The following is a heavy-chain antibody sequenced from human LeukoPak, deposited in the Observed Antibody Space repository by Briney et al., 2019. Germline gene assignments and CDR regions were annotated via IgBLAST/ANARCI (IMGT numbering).Heavy chain of an antibody. CDR2: IYDSGST. J-gene: IGHJ4*02. CDR1: GYSISSGYY. D-gene: IGHD6-13*01. Sequence: SETLSLTCAVAGYSISSGYYGGGSRQAPGQGLGWIGRIYDSGSTYYNPSLKGRVTIAVERCKNQFSLKLSSVTAANTAVYYCARYLGSSKFDYWGQGTLVTVSS. V-gene: IGHV4-38-2*01. CDR3: ARYLGSSKFDY.